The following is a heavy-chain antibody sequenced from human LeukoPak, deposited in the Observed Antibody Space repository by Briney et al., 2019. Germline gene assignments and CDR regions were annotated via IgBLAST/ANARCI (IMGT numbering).Heavy chain of an antibody. CDR3: ARVVVPAAPDY. CDR2: IYYSGST. J-gene: IGHJ4*02. Sequence: SETLSLTCIVSGYSISSGSFWGWIRQPPGKGLEWTGSIYYSGSTYYNPSLKSRVTISLDTSKNQFSLKLSSVTAADTAVYYCARVVVPAAPDYWGQGTLVTVSS. CDR1: GYSISSGSF. V-gene: IGHV4-38-2*02. D-gene: IGHD2-2*01.